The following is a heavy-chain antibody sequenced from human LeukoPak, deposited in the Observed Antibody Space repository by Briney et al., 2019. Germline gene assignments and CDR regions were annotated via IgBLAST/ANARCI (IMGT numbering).Heavy chain of an antibody. CDR3: ARVLRLYSSSWILGGFDI. D-gene: IGHD6-13*01. J-gene: IGHJ3*02. Sequence: GGSLRLSCAASGFTFSSYWMSWVRQAPGKGLEWVANIKQDGSEKYYVDSVEGRFTISRDNAKNSLYLQMNSLRAEDTAVYYCARVLRLYSSSWILGGFDIWGQGTMVTVSS. CDR2: IKQDGSEK. V-gene: IGHV3-7*01. CDR1: GFTFSSYW.